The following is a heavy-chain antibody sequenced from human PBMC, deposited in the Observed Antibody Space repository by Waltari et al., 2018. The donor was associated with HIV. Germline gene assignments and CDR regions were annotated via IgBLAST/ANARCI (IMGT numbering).Heavy chain of an antibody. CDR3: ARGIYCGSDCYSGLDS. Sequence: QVQLVASGGGVVQPGMSLRLSCAAYGPLARAFTLHWVRQAPGKGLEWVAVISKAGTKKYYADSVKGRFTISRDNSNNALYLQMNSLTVEDTAVYYCARGIYCGSDCYSGLDSWGQGSLVTVSS. CDR2: ISKAGTKK. V-gene: IGHV3-30-3*01. J-gene: IGHJ4*02. D-gene: IGHD2-21*02. CDR1: GPLARAFT.